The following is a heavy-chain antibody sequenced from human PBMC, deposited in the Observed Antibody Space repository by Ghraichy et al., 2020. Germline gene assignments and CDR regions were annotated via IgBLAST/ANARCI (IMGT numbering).Heavy chain of an antibody. CDR3: ARALSSSDGPYYYGMDV. J-gene: IGHJ6*02. Sequence: SETLSLTCTVSGGSISSYYWSWIRQPPGKGLEWIGYIYYSGSTNYNPSLKSRVTISVDTSKNQFSLKLSSVTAADTAVYYCARALSSSDGPYYYGMDVWGQGTTVTVAS. CDR1: GGSISSYY. D-gene: IGHD6-6*01. V-gene: IGHV4-59*01. CDR2: IYYSGST.